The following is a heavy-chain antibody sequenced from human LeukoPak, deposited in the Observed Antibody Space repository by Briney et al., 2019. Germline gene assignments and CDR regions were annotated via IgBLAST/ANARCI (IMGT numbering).Heavy chain of an antibody. V-gene: IGHV4-34*01. CDR2: INHSGST. CDR1: DDSFSSYY. Sequence: SETLSLTCTVSDDSFSSYYWSWIRQPPGKGLEWIGEINHSGSTNYNPSLKSRVTISVDTSKNQFSLKLSSVTAADTAFYYCASQGHHGKIVGTTLSYFYMDVWGKGTTVTVSS. D-gene: IGHD1-26*01. J-gene: IGHJ6*03. CDR3: ASQGHHGKIVGTTLSYFYMDV.